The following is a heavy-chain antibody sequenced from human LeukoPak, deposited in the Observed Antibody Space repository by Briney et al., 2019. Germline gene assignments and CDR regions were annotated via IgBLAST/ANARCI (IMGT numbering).Heavy chain of an antibody. CDR2: IRSEAYSYAT. V-gene: IGHV3-73*01. D-gene: IGHD1-26*01. Sequence: GGSQRLSCAASGFTFSGSAMHWVRQAPGKGLEWVGRIRSEAYSYATAYAASVKGRFTISRDESKNTTYLQMSSLKIEDTAVYYCTAATSGSYDWFDPWGQGTLVTVSS. J-gene: IGHJ5*02. CDR1: GFTFSGSA. CDR3: TAATSGSYDWFDP.